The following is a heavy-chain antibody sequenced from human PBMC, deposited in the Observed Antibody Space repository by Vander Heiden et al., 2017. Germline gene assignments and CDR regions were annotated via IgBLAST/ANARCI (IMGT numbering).Heavy chain of an antibody. CDR3: AHRRAAYYYDSSGKYYFDY. Sequence: QITLKESGPTLVKPTQTLTLTCTSSGFSLSTSGVGVGWIRQPPGKALEWLALIYWDDDKRYSPSLKSRLTITKDTSKNQVVLTMTNMDPVDTATYYCAHRRAAYYYDSSGKYYFDYWGQGTLVTVSS. D-gene: IGHD3-22*01. V-gene: IGHV2-5*02. CDR2: IYWDDDK. CDR1: GFSLSTSGVG. J-gene: IGHJ4*02.